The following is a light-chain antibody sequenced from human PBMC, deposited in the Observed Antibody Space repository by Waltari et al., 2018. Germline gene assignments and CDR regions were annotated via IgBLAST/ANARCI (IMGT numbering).Light chain of an antibody. Sequence: QSALTQPVSVSGSPGQSITISCTGTSSDVGSYKYVSWYQQQPGKTPKPMIYEVSNRPSGVSNRFSGSKSGNTASLTISGLQAEDEADYYCSSYADNYFYVFGTGTKVTVL. J-gene: IGLJ1*01. CDR1: SSDVGSYKY. CDR2: EVS. CDR3: SSYADNYFYV. V-gene: IGLV2-14*01.